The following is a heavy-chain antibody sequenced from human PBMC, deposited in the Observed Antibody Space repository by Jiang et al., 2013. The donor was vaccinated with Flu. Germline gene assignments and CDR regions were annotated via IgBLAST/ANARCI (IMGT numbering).Heavy chain of an antibody. CDR1: GGTFSSYA. V-gene: IGHV1-69*01. Sequence: SRAEVKKPGSSVKVSCKASGGTFSSYAISWVRQAPGQGLEWMGGIIPIFGTANYAQKFQGRVTITADESTSTAYMELSSLRSEDTAVYYCARGAVGAMGEYYFDYWGQGTLVTVSS. CDR2: IIPIFGTA. CDR3: ARGAVGAMGEYYFDY. D-gene: IGHD1-26*01. J-gene: IGHJ4*02.